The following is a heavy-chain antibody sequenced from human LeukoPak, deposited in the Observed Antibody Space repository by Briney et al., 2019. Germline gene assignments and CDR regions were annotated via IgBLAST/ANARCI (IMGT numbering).Heavy chain of an antibody. CDR1: GGTFSSYA. D-gene: IGHD6-19*01. Sequence: GASVKLSCKASGGTFSSYAISWVRQAPGQGLKWMGGIIPIFGTANYAQKFQGRVTITADESTSTAYMELSSLRSEDTAVYYCARDRRTYSSGWYDYWGQGTLVTVSS. V-gene: IGHV1-69*13. CDR2: IIPIFGTA. CDR3: ARDRRTYSSGWYDY. J-gene: IGHJ4*02.